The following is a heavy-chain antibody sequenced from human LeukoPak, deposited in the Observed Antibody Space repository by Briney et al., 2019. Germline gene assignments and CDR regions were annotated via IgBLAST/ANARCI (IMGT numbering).Heavy chain of an antibody. Sequence: PGGSLRLSCAASGFSFKTYDMSWVRQAPGKGLEWVAVISYDGSNKYYADSVKGRFTISRDNSKNTLYLQMNSLRAEDTAVYYCARGALLERFFDYWGQGTLVTVSS. CDR2: ISYDGSNK. V-gene: IGHV3-30-3*01. D-gene: IGHD1-1*01. J-gene: IGHJ4*02. CDR1: GFSFKTYD. CDR3: ARGALLERFFDY.